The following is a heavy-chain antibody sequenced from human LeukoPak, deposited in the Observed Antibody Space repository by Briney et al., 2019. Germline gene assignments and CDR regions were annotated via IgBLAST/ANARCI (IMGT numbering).Heavy chain of an antibody. J-gene: IGHJ5*02. D-gene: IGHD5-18*01. CDR3: AKDHRVTKSYSSP. Sequence: GGSLRLSCAASGFTFSDYAMSWVRQAPGKGLEWVSAISGSGGSTYYADSVKGRFTISRDNSKNTLYLQMDSLRAEDTAVYYCAKDHRVTKSYSSPWGQGTLVTVSS. CDR1: GFTFSDYA. CDR2: ISGSGGST. V-gene: IGHV3-23*01.